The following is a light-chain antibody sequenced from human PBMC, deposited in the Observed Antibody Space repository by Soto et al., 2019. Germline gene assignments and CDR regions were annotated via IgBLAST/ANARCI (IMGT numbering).Light chain of an antibody. V-gene: IGLV2-14*01. CDR1: PSDVGGFDY. CDR3: SSYATSSDYV. Sequence: SVLTQPASVSGSPGQSITISCIGTPSDVGGFDYVSWYQQYPGKAPKLLIHAVTDRPPGVSGRFSGSKSGDTASLTISGLQPEDEADYYCSSYATSSDYVFGTGTKVTVL. CDR2: AVT. J-gene: IGLJ1*01.